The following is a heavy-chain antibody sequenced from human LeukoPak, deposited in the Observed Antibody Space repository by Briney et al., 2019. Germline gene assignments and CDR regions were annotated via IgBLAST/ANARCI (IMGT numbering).Heavy chain of an antibody. CDR3: ARGYSYVFY. CDR1: GFTFSSYW. Sequence: QPGGSLGLSCAASGFTFSSYWMSWVRQAPGKGLEWVANIKLDGSETTYGDSVKGRFTISRDNAKTSLFLQMTSLRAEDTAVYYCARGYSYVFYWGQGTLVSVSS. D-gene: IGHD5-18*01. J-gene: IGHJ4*02. V-gene: IGHV3-7*04. CDR2: IKLDGSET.